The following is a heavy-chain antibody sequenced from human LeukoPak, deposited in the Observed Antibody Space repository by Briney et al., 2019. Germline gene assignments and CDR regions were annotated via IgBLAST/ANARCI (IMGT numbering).Heavy chain of an antibody. CDR3: TKSDGSGLIRI. D-gene: IGHD3-22*01. CDR1: GGSFSGYY. CDR2: INHSGST. J-gene: IGHJ3*02. V-gene: IGHV4-34*01. Sequence: SETLSLTCAVYGGSFSGYYWSWIRQPPGKGLEWIGEINHSGSTNYNPSLKSRVTISVDASKNQFSLKLSSVTAADTAVYYCTKSDGSGLIRICGRGTMVTVSS.